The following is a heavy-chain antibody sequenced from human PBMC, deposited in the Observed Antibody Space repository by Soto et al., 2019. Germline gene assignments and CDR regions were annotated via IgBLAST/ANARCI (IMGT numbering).Heavy chain of an antibody. V-gene: IGHV4-34*01. CDR2: INHSGST. J-gene: IGHJ4*02. Sequence: SETLSLTCAVYGGSFSGYFWNWIRQPPGKGLEWIGEINHSGSTNYNPSLKSRVTISVDTSKNQFSLKLSSVTAADTAVYYCARGLGYCSGGSCYVDYWGQGTLVTVSS. D-gene: IGHD2-15*01. CDR1: GGSFSGYF. CDR3: ARGLGYCSGGSCYVDY.